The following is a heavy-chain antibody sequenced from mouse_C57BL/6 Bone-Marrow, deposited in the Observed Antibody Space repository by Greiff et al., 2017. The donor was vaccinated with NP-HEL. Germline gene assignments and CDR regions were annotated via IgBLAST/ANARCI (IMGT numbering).Heavy chain of an antibody. D-gene: IGHD1-1*01. CDR1: GYTFTNYW. Sequence: QVQLQQSGAELVRPGTSVKMSCKASGYTFTNYWIGWAKQRPGHGLEWIGDIYPGGGYTNYNEKFKGKATLTADKSSSTAYMQFSSLTSEDAAIYYCASYYYYARDYWGQGTSVTVSS. V-gene: IGHV1-63*01. J-gene: IGHJ4*01. CDR3: ASYYYYARDY. CDR2: IYPGGGYT.